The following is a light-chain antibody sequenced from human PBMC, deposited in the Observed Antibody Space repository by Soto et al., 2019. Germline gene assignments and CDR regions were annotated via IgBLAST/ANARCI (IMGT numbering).Light chain of an antibody. Sequence: DIVMTQSPDSLAVSLGERATINCKSSQSVLYSSNNKNYLAWFQQKPRQPPKLLIYWASTRVSGVPDRFSGSGSGKDFTLTISSLQAEDVAVYYCQQYNSIPPTFGQGTKVEIK. CDR1: QSVLYSSNNKNY. J-gene: IGKJ1*01. CDR3: QQYNSIPPT. V-gene: IGKV4-1*01. CDR2: WAS.